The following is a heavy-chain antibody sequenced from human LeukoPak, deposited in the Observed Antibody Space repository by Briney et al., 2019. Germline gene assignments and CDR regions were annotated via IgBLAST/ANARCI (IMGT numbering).Heavy chain of an antibody. CDR1: GFTFCSYA. CDR2: VSGSGGST. V-gene: IGHV3-23*01. J-gene: IGHJ3*02. D-gene: IGHD3-22*01. CDR3: AKVRRTMIVADAFDI. Sequence: GGSLRLSCADSGFTFCSYAMSWVRHAPGKGLEWVSAVSGSGGSTYYADSVKGRFTISGDNSKNTLYLQMNSLRAEDTAVYYCAKVRRTMIVADAFDIWGQGTMVTVSS.